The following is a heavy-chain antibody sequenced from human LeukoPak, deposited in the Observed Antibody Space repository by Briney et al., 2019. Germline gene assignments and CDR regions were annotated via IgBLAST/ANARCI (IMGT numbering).Heavy chain of an antibody. CDR1: GFTFSSYS. V-gene: IGHV3-48*01. J-gene: IGHJ4*02. CDR2: ISSSSSTI. Sequence: GESLKISCAASGFTFSSYSMNWVRQAPGKGLEWVSYISSSSSTIYYADSLKGRFTISRDDAENSLYLQMNSLRAEDTAVYYCARDSSVTAAPIDYWGQGTLVTVSS. D-gene: IGHD2-2*01. CDR3: ARDSSVTAAPIDY.